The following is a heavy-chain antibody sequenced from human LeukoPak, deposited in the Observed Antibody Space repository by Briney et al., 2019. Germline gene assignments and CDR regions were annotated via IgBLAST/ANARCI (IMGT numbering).Heavy chain of an antibody. CDR1: GFTFSDYY. V-gene: IGHV3-11*01. J-gene: IGHJ4*02. D-gene: IGHD3-22*01. CDR3: ARDRGSSGYAYDY. Sequence: GGSLRLSCAVSGFTFSDYYMSWIRQAPGKGLEWVSYINSSGTIIYYADSVKGRFTISRDNSKNTLYLQMNSLRAEDTAVYYCARDRGSSGYAYDYWGQGTLVTVSS. CDR2: INSSGTII.